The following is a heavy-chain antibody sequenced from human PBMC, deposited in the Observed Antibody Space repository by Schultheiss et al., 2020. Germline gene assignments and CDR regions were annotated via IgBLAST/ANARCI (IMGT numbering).Heavy chain of an antibody. CDR3: TTDRFNIHDY. CDR1: GFTFRTFG. Sequence: GGSLRLSCAASGFTFRTFGMHWVRQAPGKGLEWVALIWSDGTTKYHPDSVKGRFTISRDNSKNTLYLQMNSLKTEDTAVYYCTTDRFNIHDYWGQGTLVTVSS. J-gene: IGHJ4*02. V-gene: IGHV3-33*01. CDR2: IWSDGTTK. D-gene: IGHD2/OR15-2a*01.